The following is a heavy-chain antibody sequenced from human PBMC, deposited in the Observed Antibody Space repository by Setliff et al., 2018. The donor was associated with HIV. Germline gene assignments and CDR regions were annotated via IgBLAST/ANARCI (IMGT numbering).Heavy chain of an antibody. J-gene: IGHJ6*03. V-gene: IGHV1-69*13. D-gene: IGHD3-22*01. CDR1: GGTLSSHA. CDR2: IIPIFDRT. CDR3: ARDQIYYDSGSYPFYMDV. Sequence: GASVKVSCKIFGGTLSSHALSWVRQAPGQGLEWMGGIIPIFDRTNYAQKFQGRVTITADESTSTAYMELSSLKPEDTAVYYCARDQIYYDSGSYPFYMDVWGKGTTVTVSS.